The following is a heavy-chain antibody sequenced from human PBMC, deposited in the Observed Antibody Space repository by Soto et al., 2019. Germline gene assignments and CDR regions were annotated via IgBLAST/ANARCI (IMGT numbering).Heavy chain of an antibody. CDR3: ARVAGYGELLYAFDI. V-gene: IGHV1-18*01. D-gene: IGHD3-10*01. Sequence: ASVKVSCKASGYTFSSFGISWVRQAPGQGLEWMGWISPYNGDTNYAQKLQGRVTMTTDTSTNTAYMDLRSLRSDDTAVYYCARVAGYGELLYAFDIWGQGTMVTVSS. CDR2: ISPYNGDT. CDR1: GYTFSSFG. J-gene: IGHJ3*02.